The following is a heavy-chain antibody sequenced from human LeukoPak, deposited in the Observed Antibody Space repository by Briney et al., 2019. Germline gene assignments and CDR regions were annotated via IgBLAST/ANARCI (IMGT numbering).Heavy chain of an antibody. V-gene: IGHV1-69*06. CDR2: IIPIFGTA. CDR1: GGTFSSYA. CDR3: ARADPSRGLYYYYGMDV. J-gene: IGHJ6*04. Sequence: ASVKVSCKASGGTFSSYAISWVRQAPGQGLEWMGGIIPIFGTANYAQKFQGRVTITADKSSSTAYMELSSLRSEDTAVYYCARADPSRGLYYYYGMDVWGKGTTVTVSS. D-gene: IGHD2-2*01.